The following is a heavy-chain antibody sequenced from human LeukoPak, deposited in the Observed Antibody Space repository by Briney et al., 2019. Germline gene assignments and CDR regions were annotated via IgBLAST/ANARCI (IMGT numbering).Heavy chain of an antibody. D-gene: IGHD6-6*01. CDR3: ARYSSSDFDY. CDR2: IYHSGST. J-gene: IGHJ4*02. CDR1: GGSISSDSYS. Sequence: SQTLSLTCTVSGGSISSDSYSWSWIRQPPGKGLEWIGYIYHSGSTYYNPSLKSRVTISVDTSKNQFSLKLSSVTAADTAVYYCARYSSSDFDYWGQGTLVTVSS. V-gene: IGHV4-30-2*05.